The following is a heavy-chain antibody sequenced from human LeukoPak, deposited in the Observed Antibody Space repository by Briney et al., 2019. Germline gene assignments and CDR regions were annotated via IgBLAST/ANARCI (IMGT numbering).Heavy chain of an antibody. V-gene: IGHV4-39*01. CDR2: IYYSGST. Sequence: SETLSLTCTVSGGSISSSSYYWGWIRQPPGKGLEWIGSIYYSGSTYYNPSLKSRVTISVDTSKNQFSLKLSSVTAADTAVYYCARHSGPYASSWFDYWGQGTLVTVSS. J-gene: IGHJ4*02. CDR3: ARHSGPYASSWFDY. D-gene: IGHD6-13*01. CDR1: GGSISSSSYY.